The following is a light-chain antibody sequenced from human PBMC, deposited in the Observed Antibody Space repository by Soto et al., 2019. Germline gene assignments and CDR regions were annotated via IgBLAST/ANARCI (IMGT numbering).Light chain of an antibody. J-gene: IGLJ3*02. CDR1: SSNIGAGYE. V-gene: IGLV1-40*01. CDR2: ENT. CDR3: GTWDSSLSVVL. Sequence: QSVLTQPPSVSGAPGQRVTISCTGSSSNIGAGYEVHWYQQLTGTAPKLLIYENTNRPSGVPDRFSGSKSGTSATLAITGLQTGDEADYYCGTWDSSLSVVLFGGGTKVTVL.